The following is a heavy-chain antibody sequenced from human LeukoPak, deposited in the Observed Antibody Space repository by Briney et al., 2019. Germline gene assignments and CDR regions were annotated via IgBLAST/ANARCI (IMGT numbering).Heavy chain of an antibody. CDR1: GGSISSGGYY. Sequence: SQTLSLTCNVSGGSISSGGYYWSWIRQHPGKVLEWIGYIYSSGSTHYTPSLWSRVAISRDTSKNRFSLTLSSVTVADTAVYYWARGRGSYDNWGQGTLVTVSS. CDR3: ARGRGSYDN. D-gene: IGHD1-26*01. V-gene: IGHV4-31*03. CDR2: IYSSGST. J-gene: IGHJ4*02.